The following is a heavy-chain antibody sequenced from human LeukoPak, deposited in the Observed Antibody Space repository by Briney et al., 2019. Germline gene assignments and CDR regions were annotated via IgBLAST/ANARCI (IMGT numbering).Heavy chain of an antibody. D-gene: IGHD3-10*01. CDR1: GASVSSGGSS. V-gene: IGHV4-30-2*01. J-gene: IGHJ5*02. CDR3: ARDSYGLGSNYFDP. CDR2: IYHIVNT. Sequence: SQTLSLTCAVTGASVSSGGSSWAWIRQPPWKGLEWIGYIYHIVNTFYNPSLQSRVTISVDRAKNQVSLRLTSVTAADTAVYYCARDSYGLGSNYFDPWGQGTQVTVSS.